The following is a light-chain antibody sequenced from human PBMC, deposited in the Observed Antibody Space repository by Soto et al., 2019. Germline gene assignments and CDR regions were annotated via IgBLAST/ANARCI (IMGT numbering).Light chain of an antibody. CDR3: CSYAGSYTYV. CDR2: EVS. J-gene: IGLJ1*01. CDR1: SSDVGGYNY. Sequence: QSALTQPASVSGSPGQSITISCTGTSSDVGGYNYVSWYQQHPGKAPKLMIYEVSHRPSGVSNRFSGSKSGNTASLTISGLQAEDEADYYCCSYAGSYTYVFGTVTKLTVL. V-gene: IGLV2-14*01.